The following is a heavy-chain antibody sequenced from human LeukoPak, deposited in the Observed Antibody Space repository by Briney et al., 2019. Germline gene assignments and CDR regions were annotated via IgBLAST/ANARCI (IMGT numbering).Heavy chain of an antibody. J-gene: IGHJ4*02. V-gene: IGHV4-30-2*01. CDR2: IYHSGST. CDR3: AGGHVNYYGSGSYSDY. D-gene: IGHD3-10*01. Sequence: PSETLSLTCTVSGGSISSGGYYWSWIRQPPGKGLEWIGYIYHSGSTYYNPSLKSRITISVDRSKNQFSLKLSSVTAADTAVYYCAGGHVNYYGSGSYSDYWGQGTLVTVSS. CDR1: GGSISSGGYY.